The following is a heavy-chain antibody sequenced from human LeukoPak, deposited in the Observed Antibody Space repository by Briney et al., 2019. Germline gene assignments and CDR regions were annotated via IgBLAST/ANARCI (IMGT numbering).Heavy chain of an antibody. CDR3: ARATGYCSSTSCYEGGWFDP. J-gene: IGHJ5*02. CDR1: GYTFAGYY. Sequence: GASVKVSCKASGYTFAGYYMHWVRQAPGQGLEWMGWINPNSGGTNYAQKFQGRVTMTRDTSISTAYMELSRLRSDDTAVYYCARATGYCSSTSCYEGGWFDPWGQGTLVTVSS. D-gene: IGHD2-2*01. CDR2: INPNSGGT. V-gene: IGHV1-2*02.